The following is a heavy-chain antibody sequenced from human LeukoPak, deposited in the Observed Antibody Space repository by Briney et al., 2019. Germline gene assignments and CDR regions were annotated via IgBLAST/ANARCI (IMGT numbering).Heavy chain of an antibody. D-gene: IGHD3-10*02. V-gene: IGHV3-21*01. Sequence: GGSLRLSCAASGFKFDDYGMNWVRQAPGKGLEWVSSISSSSSYIYYADSVKGRFTISRDNAKNSLYLQMNSLRAEDTAVYYCAELGITMIGGVWGKGTTVTISS. CDR1: GFKFDDYG. J-gene: IGHJ6*04. CDR3: AELGITMIGGV. CDR2: ISSSSSYI.